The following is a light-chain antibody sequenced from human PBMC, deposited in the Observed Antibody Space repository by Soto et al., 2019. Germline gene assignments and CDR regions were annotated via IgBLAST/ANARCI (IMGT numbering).Light chain of an antibody. CDR2: EGS. Sequence: QSALTQPASVSGSPGQSITISCTGISSDVGSYNLVSWYQQHPGKAPKVMIYEGSKQPSGVSNRSSGSRPGNTASLTISGLQDEDEASYYCSSYAGSSTHVVFGGGTKLTVL. J-gene: IGLJ2*01. V-gene: IGLV2-23*01. CDR1: SSDVGSYNL. CDR3: SSYAGSSTHVV.